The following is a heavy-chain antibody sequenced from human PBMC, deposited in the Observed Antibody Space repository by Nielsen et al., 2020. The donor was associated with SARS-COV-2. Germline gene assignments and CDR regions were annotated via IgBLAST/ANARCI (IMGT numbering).Heavy chain of an antibody. CDR3: AKRYSSSGYYYYYGMDV. J-gene: IGHJ6*02. V-gene: IGHV3-30*02. Sequence: GGSLRLSCAASGFTFSSYGMHWVRQAPGKGLEWVAFIRYDGSNKYYADSVKGRFTISRGNSKNTLYLQMNSLRAEDTAVYYCAKRYSSSGYYYYYGMDVWGQGTTVTVSS. CDR1: GFTFSSYG. D-gene: IGHD6-6*01. CDR2: IRYDGSNK.